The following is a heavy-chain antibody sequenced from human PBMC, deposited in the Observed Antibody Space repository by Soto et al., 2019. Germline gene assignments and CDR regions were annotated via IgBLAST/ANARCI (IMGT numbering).Heavy chain of an antibody. Sequence: GGSLRLSCAASGFTFSSHEMNWVRQAPGKGLQWISYIDGSGNTIYYADSVKGRFTISRDNAKNSLYLQVNSLRAEDTAVYYCTKDPYMDVWGQGTTVTVSS. CDR3: TKDPYMDV. CDR2: IDGSGNTI. CDR1: GFTFSSHE. J-gene: IGHJ6*02. V-gene: IGHV3-48*03.